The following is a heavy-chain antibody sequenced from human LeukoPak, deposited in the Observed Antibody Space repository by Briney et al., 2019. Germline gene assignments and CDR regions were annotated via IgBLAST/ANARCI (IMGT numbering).Heavy chain of an antibody. J-gene: IGHJ4*02. Sequence: PSETLSLTCAVYGGPFSDYYWNWIRQFPGKGLEWIGEISHSGNVNCNPSLESRVTISMDTSNYQFSLKLSSVTAADTAVYYCARGSRLPLDYWGQGSLVTVSS. CDR2: ISHSGNV. D-gene: IGHD4-11*01. CDR1: GGPFSDYY. CDR3: ARGSRLPLDY. V-gene: IGHV4-34*01.